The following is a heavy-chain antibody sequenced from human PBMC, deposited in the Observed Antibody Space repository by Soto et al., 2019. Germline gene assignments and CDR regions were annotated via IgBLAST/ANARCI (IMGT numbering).Heavy chain of an antibody. V-gene: IGHV3-33*01. CDR1: GFTFSSYG. CDR3: ARDRKAARPGPSRGYYYGMDV. Sequence: GGSLRLSXAASGFTFSSYGMHWVRQAPGKGLEWVAVIWYDGSNKYYADSVKGRFTISRDNSKNTLYLQMNSLRAEDTAVYYCARDRKAARPGPSRGYYYGMDVWGQGTTVTVSS. D-gene: IGHD6-6*01. CDR2: IWYDGSNK. J-gene: IGHJ6*02.